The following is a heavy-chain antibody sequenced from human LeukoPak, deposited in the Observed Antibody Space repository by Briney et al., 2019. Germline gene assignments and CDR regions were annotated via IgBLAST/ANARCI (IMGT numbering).Heavy chain of an antibody. CDR2: IWYDGSNK. D-gene: IGHD6-19*01. Sequence: GGSLRLSCAASGFTFSSYGMHWVRQAPGKGLEWVAVIWYDGSNKYYADSVKGRFTISRDNSKNTLYLQMNSLRAEDTAVYYCARSIAVAGPYYSDYWGQGTLVTVSS. J-gene: IGHJ4*02. CDR1: GFTFSSYG. CDR3: ARSIAVAGPYYSDY. V-gene: IGHV3-33*01.